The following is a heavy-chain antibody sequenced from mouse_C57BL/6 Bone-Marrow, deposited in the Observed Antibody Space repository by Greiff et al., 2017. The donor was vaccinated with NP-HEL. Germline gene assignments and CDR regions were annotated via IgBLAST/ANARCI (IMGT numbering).Heavy chain of an antibody. CDR1: GFTFSDYG. V-gene: IGHV5-15*04. CDR3: ARAYYDYDGFAY. Sequence: EVMLVESGGGLVQPGGSLKLSCAASGFTFSDYGMAWVRQAPRKGPEWVAFISNLAYSIYYADTVTGRFTISRENAKNTLYLEMSSLRSEDTAMYYCARAYYDYDGFAYWGQGTLVTVSA. J-gene: IGHJ3*01. D-gene: IGHD2-4*01. CDR2: ISNLAYSI.